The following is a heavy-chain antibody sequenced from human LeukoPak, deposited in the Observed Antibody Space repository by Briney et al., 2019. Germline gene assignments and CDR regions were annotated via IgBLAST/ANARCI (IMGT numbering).Heavy chain of an antibody. Sequence: PGRSLRLSCAASGFTFDDYAMHWVRHAPGKGLEWVSGISWNSGSIGYADSVKGRFTISRDNAKNSLYLQMNSLRAEDTAVYYCARLGRWLPDDAFDIWGQGTMVTVSS. CDR3: ARLGRWLPDDAFDI. D-gene: IGHD6-19*01. J-gene: IGHJ3*02. V-gene: IGHV3-9*01. CDR1: GFTFDDYA. CDR2: ISWNSGSI.